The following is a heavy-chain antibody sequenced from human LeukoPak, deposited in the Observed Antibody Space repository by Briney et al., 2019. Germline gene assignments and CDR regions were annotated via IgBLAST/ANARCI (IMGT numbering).Heavy chain of an antibody. CDR2: ISSSSSTI. D-gene: IGHD1-26*01. CDR3: ARDEWELHPSFDY. V-gene: IGHV3-48*02. CDR1: GFTFSSYA. J-gene: IGHJ4*02. Sequence: GGSLRLSCAASGFTFSSYAMSWVRQAPGKGLEWVSYISSSSSTIYYADCVKGRFTISRDNAKNSLYLQMNSLRDEDTAVYYRARDEWELHPSFDYWGQGTLVTLSS.